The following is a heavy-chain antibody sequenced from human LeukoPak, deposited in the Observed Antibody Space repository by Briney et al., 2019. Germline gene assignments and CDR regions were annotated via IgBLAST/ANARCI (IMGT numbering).Heavy chain of an antibody. V-gene: IGHV3-23*01. CDR3: AKATFGGVIVYPDY. J-gene: IGHJ4*02. CDR2: ISGSGGST. D-gene: IGHD3-16*02. Sequence: GGSLRLSCAASGFTLSSYAMSWVRQAPGKGLEWVSAISGSGGSTYYADSVKGRFTISRDNSKNTLYLQMNSLRAEDTAVYYCAKATFGGVIVYPDYWGQGTLVTVSS. CDR1: GFTLSSYA.